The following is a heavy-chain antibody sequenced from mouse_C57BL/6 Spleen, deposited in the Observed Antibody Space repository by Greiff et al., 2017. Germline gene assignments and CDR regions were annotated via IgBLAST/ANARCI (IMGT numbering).Heavy chain of an antibody. V-gene: IGHV1-53*01. D-gene: IGHD2-3*01. CDR1: GYTFTSYW. CDR3: ARGGYCLLYYFDY. Sequence: QVQLQQPGTELVKPGASVKLSCKASGYTFTSYWMHWVKQRPGQGLEWIGNINPSNGGTNYNEQFKSKATLTVDKSSSTAYMQLSSLTSEDSAVYYCARGGYCLLYYFDYWGKGTTLTVSS. CDR2: INPSNGGT. J-gene: IGHJ2*01.